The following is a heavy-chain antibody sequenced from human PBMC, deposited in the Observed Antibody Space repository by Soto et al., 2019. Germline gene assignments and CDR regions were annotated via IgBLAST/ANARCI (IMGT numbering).Heavy chain of an antibody. CDR3: ARLLGYISSWAGVMDYYYYMDV. CDR2: IYYSGST. J-gene: IGHJ6*03. CDR1: GGSISSYY. V-gene: IGHV4-59*08. Sequence: SETLSLTCTVSGGSISSYYGSWIRQPPGKGLEWIGYIYYSGSTNYNPSLKSRVTISVDTSKNQFSLKLSSVTAADTAVYYCARLLGYISSWAGVMDYYYYMDVWGKGTTGTVSS. D-gene: IGHD6-13*01.